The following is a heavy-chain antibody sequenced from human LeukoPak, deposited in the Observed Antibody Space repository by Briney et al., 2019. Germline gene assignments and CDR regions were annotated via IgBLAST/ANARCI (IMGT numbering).Heavy chain of an antibody. CDR1: RFTFSSYE. CDR2: ISSRSTPI. D-gene: IGHD4-17*01. V-gene: IGHV3-48*02. CDR3: ARAKDGDDHPGDY. J-gene: IGHJ4*02. Sequence: GGSLRLSCAASRFTFSSYEMNWVRQDPGKGLEWVSYISSRSTPIYYANSVRGRFTISRDNAKNSLYLQMNSLRDEDTAVYSCARAKDGDDHPGDYWGQGTLVTVSS.